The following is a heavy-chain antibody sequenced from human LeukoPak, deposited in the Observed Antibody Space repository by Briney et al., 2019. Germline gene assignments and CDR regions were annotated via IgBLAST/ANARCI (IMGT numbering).Heavy chain of an antibody. Sequence: SETLSLTCNVSGASMSNYYWVWIRQPPGKGLEWIGSIYHSGTTYSGSTYYNPSLKSRVTISLDTSKNQFSLKVGSMTAADTAVYDCARAGGYGLIDYWGQGTMVTVSS. CDR3: ARAGGYGLIDY. CDR2: IYHSGTTYSGST. D-gene: IGHD5-18*01. J-gene: IGHJ4*02. V-gene: IGHV4-39*07. CDR1: GASMSNYY.